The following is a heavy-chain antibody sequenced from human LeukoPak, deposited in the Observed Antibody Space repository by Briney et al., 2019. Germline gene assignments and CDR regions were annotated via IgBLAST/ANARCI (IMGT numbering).Heavy chain of an antibody. CDR3: ARVDSGSYGYYFDY. CDR2: INTGNDYT. Sequence: RASVKVSCKASGYTFTSYAMHWVRQAPGQRLEWMGWINTGNDYTKYSQKFQGRVTITRDTSASTAYMELSSLRSEDTAVYYCARVDSGSYGYYFDYWGQGTLVTVSS. D-gene: IGHD1-26*01. V-gene: IGHV1-3*04. CDR1: GYTFTSYA. J-gene: IGHJ4*02.